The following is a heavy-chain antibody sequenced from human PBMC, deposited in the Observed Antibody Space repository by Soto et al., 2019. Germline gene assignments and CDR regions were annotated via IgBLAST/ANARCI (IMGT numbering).Heavy chain of an antibody. J-gene: IGHJ6*02. V-gene: IGHV4-39*01. CDR2: IYYSGST. Sequence: SETLSLTCTFSGGSIISSSYYWGWIRQPPGKGLEWIGSIYYSGSTYYNPSLKSRVTISVDTSKNQFSLKLSSVTAADTAVYYCARLGVLRFLEWSSSYYYYYGMDVWGQGTTVTVSS. CDR3: ARLGVLRFLEWSSSYYYYYGMDV. D-gene: IGHD3-3*01. CDR1: GGSIISSSYY.